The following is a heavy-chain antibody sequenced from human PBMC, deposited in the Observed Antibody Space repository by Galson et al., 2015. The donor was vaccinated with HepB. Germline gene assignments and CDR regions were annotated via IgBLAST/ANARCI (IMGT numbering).Heavy chain of an antibody. D-gene: IGHD5-24*01. CDR1: GFTFSSYA. CDR2: ISSNGGST. Sequence: SLRLSCAASGFTFSSYAMHWVRQAPGKGLEYVSAISSNGGSTYYADSVKGRFTISRDNSKNTLYLQMSSLRAVDTAVYYCARVDGYNYSFDYWGQGTLVTVSS. J-gene: IGHJ4*02. CDR3: ARVDGYNYSFDY. V-gene: IGHV3-64D*06.